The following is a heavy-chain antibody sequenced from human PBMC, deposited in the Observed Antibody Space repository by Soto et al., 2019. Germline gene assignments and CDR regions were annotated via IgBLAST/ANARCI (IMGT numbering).Heavy chain of an antibody. CDR2: ISSSSSYI. CDR3: ARERHSGYALFDY. V-gene: IGHV3-21*01. CDR1: GFTFSSYS. J-gene: IGHJ4*02. D-gene: IGHD5-12*01. Sequence: EVQLVESGGGLVKPGGSLRLSCAASGFTFSSYSMNWVRQAPGKGLEWVSSISSSSSYIYYADSVKGRFTISRDNAKNSLYLQMNSLRAEDTAVYYCARERHSGYALFDYWGQGTLVTVSS.